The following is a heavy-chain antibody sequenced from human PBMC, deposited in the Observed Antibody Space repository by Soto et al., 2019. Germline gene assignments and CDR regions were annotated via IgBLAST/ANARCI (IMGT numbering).Heavy chain of an antibody. CDR2: IIPIFGTA. D-gene: IGHD1-1*01. Sequence: SVKVSCKASGGTFSSYAISWVRQAPGQGLEWMGGIIPIFGTANYAQKFQGRVTITADESTSTAYMELSSLRSEDTAVYYCASPERNAYNSHLDYWHPGTLLTVSS. J-gene: IGHJ4*02. CDR3: ASPERNAYNSHLDY. CDR1: GGTFSSYA. V-gene: IGHV1-69*13.